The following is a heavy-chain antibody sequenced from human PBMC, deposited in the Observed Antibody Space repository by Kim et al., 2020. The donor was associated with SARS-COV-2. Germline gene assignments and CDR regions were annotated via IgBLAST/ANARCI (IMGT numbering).Heavy chain of an antibody. CDR3: ARDVGGTRLFDS. Sequence: LSLTCAASGFTFSSYSMNWVRQAPGKGLEWVSSISSSSSYIYYADSVRGRFTISRDNAKNSLYLQMNSLRAEDTAVYFCARDVGGTRLFDSWGQGTLVTVSS. V-gene: IGHV3-21*01. J-gene: IGHJ4*02. D-gene: IGHD1-26*01. CDR2: ISSSSSYI. CDR1: GFTFSSYS.